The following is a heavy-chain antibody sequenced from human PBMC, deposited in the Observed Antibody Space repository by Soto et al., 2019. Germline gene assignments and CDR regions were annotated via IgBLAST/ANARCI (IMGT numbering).Heavy chain of an antibody. CDR3: ARDSTVTDYWVSWFDP. Sequence: SVKVSCKASGGTFSSYAISWVRQAPGQGLEWMGGIIPIFGTANYAQKFQGRVTITADKSTSTAYMELSSLRSEDTAVYYCARDSTVTDYWVSWFDPWGQGTLVTVSS. J-gene: IGHJ5*02. CDR2: IIPIFGTA. CDR1: GGTFSSYA. V-gene: IGHV1-69*06. D-gene: IGHD4-17*01.